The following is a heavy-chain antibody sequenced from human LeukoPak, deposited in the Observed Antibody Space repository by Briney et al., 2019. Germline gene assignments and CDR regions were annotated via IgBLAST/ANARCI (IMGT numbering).Heavy chain of an antibody. CDR2: INPNSGGT. D-gene: IGHD5-12*01. CDR3: VTSRGYSGCHDY. J-gene: IGHJ4*02. Sequence: ASVKVSCKASGYTFTGYYMHWVRQAPGQGLEWMGWINPNSGGTNYAQKFQGRVTTTRDTSISTAYMELSRLRSDDTAVYYCVTSRGYSGCHDYWGQGTLVTVSS. CDR1: GYTFTGYY. V-gene: IGHV1-2*02.